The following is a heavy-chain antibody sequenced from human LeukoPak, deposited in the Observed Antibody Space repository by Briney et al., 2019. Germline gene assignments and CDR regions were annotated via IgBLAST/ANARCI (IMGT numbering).Heavy chain of an antibody. J-gene: IGHJ4*02. CDR1: GFIFSSYA. CDR2: ISYEGSNK. CDR3: ARDSGLARRFYFDY. V-gene: IGHV3-30*04. D-gene: IGHD3/OR15-3a*01. Sequence: GGSLRLSCAASGFIFSSYAMHWVRQAPGKGRKGGAVISYEGSNKYYADSVKGRLTISRDNSKDTLYLEINILRAQEPALDYCARDSGLARRFYFDYWGQGTLVTVSS.